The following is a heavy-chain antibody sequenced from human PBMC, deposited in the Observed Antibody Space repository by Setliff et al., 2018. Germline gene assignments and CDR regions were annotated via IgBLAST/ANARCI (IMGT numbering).Heavy chain of an antibody. D-gene: IGHD1-26*01. CDR3: ARCSGSYDAFDI. V-gene: IGHV4-31*01. CDR2: IYYSGST. Sequence: ASETLSLTCTVSGGSISSGGYYWSWIRQHPGMGLEWIGYIYYSGSTYHNPSLKTLVTISVDTSKNRFSLKLSSVTAADTAVYYCARCSGSYDAFDIWGQGTMVTVS. J-gene: IGHJ3*02. CDR1: GGSISSGGYY.